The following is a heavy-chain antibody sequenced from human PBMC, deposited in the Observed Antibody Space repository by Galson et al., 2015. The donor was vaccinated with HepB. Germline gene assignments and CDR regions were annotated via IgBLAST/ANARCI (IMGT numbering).Heavy chain of an antibody. Sequence: LSLTCTVSGGSISSGGYYWSWIRQHPGKGLEWIGYIYYSGSTYYNPSLKSRVTISVDTSKNQFSLKLSSVTAADTAVYYCASPLIYGDYPGDAFDIWGQGTMVTVSS. CDR3: ASPLIYGDYPGDAFDI. CDR1: GGSISSGGYY. CDR2: IYYSGST. D-gene: IGHD4-17*01. V-gene: IGHV4-31*03. J-gene: IGHJ3*02.